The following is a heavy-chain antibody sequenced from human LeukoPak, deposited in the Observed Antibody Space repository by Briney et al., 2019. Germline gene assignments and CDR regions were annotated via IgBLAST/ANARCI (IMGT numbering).Heavy chain of an antibody. CDR1: GFTFSNYE. CDR3: VRRDVFDTSGYFYY. V-gene: IGHV3-48*03. J-gene: IGHJ4*02. CDR2: ISSSGSQI. Sequence: GGSLRLSCGGSGFTFSNYEMTWVRQAPGKGLEWVSYISSSGSQIYYAESVTGRFTFSRDNARNSMYLQMNNLRAEDTAVYSSVRRDVFDTSGYFYYWGQGTQVTVSS. D-gene: IGHD3-3*01.